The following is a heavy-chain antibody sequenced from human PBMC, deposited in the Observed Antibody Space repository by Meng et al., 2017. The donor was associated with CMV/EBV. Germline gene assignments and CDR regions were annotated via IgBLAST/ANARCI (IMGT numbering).Heavy chain of an antibody. CDR3: ATTGTRRYFQH. D-gene: IGHD1-1*01. Sequence: ASVKVSCKASVYSFSSYDIHWVRQAAGQGLEWMGYINPNSGNTGYAQKFQGRVSIIRDTSISTAYMELSPLRSDDTAIYYCATTGTRRYFQHWGQGTVVTVSS. J-gene: IGHJ1*01. CDR1: VYSFSSYD. CDR2: INPNSGNT. V-gene: IGHV1-8*03.